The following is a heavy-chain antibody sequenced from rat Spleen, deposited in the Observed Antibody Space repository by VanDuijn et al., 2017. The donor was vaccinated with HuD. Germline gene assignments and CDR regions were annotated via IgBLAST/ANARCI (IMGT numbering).Heavy chain of an antibody. V-gene: IGHV5-7*01. CDR3: ARPNYGYPFAY. D-gene: IGHD1-7*01. CDR2: ISYDGSST. J-gene: IGHJ3*01. Sequence: EVQLVESGGGLVQPGTSLKLSCAASGFTFSDYNMAWVRQAPKKGLEWAATISYDGSSTYYRDSVKGRFTISRDNAKSTLYLQMDSLRSEDTATYYCARPNYGYPFAYWGQGTLVTVSS. CDR1: GFTFSDYN.